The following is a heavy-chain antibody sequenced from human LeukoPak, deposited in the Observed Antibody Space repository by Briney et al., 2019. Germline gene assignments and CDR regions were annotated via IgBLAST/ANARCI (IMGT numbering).Heavy chain of an antibody. CDR2: IWYDGSNK. CDR3: AKDLSKQWLATYYFDY. Sequence: PGRSLRLSCAASGFTFSSYGMHWVRQDPGEGLEWVAVIWYDGSNKYYADSVKGRFTISRDNPKNTLYLQMNSLRAEDTAVYYCAKDLSKQWLATYYFDYWGQGTLVTVSS. D-gene: IGHD6-19*01. CDR1: GFTFSSYG. V-gene: IGHV3-33*06. J-gene: IGHJ4*02.